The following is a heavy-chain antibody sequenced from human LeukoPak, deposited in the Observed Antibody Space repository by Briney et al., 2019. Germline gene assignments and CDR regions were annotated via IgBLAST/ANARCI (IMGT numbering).Heavy chain of an antibody. J-gene: IGHJ4*02. Sequence: ASVKVSCKASGNTFSGHYMDWVRQAPGQGLEWMGRINLNTGGTNYAQKFQGRVTMTRDTSITTVYMELSRLGLDDTAVYYCAKLGFSEWFLEFWGQGALVTVSS. V-gene: IGHV1-2*06. D-gene: IGHD3-3*01. CDR2: INLNTGGT. CDR1: GNTFSGHY. CDR3: AKLGFSEWFLEF.